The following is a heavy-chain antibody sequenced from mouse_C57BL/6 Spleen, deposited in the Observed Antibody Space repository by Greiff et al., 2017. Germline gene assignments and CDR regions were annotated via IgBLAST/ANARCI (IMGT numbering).Heavy chain of an antibody. CDR2: ILPGSGST. V-gene: IGHV1-9*01. Sequence: QVQLKQSGAELMKPGASVKLSCTATGYTFTGYWIAWVKQRPGHGLEWIGEILPGSGSTNYNEKFKGKATFTADTSSNTAYMQLSSLTTEDSASYYCARVTTVVATDYWGQSTTRPGSS. D-gene: IGHD1-1*01. CDR3: ARVTTVVATDY. J-gene: IGHJ2*01. CDR1: GYTFTGYW.